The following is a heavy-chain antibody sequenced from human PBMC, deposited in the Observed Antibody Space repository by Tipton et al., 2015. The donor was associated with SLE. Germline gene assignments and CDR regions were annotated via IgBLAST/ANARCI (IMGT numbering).Heavy chain of an antibody. V-gene: IGHV4-39*07. D-gene: IGHD6-6*01. CDR3: ARQGSSSSGGMDV. J-gene: IGHJ6*02. CDR2: IYYSGST. CDR1: GGSISSSSYY. Sequence: TLSLTCTVSGGSISSSSYYWGWIRQSPGKGLEWIGSIYYSGSTYYNPSLKSRVTISVDTSKNQFSLKLSSVTAADTAVYYCARQGSSSSGGMDVWGQGTTVTVSS.